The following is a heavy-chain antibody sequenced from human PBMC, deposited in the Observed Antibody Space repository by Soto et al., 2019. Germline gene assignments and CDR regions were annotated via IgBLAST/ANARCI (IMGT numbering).Heavy chain of an antibody. J-gene: IGHJ5*02. CDR1: GGSISSGDYY. Sequence: PSETLSLTCTVSGGSISSGDYYWSWIRQPPGKGLEWIGYIYYSGSTYYNPSLKSRVTISVDTSKNQFSLKLSSVTAADTAVYYCARIAAALNWLDPWGQGTLVTVSS. CDR3: ARIAAALNWLDP. CDR2: IYYSGST. D-gene: IGHD6-13*01. V-gene: IGHV4-30-4*01.